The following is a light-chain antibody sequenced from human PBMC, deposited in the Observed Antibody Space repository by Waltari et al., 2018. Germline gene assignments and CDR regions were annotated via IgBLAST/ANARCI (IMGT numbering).Light chain of an antibody. CDR1: PRGKSN. V-gene: IGKV3-15*01. Sequence: EIVMTQSPATLSVSPGDRATLSCRASPRGKSNLAWYQQGPGQTPRPLIYGASSRARGVPDRFSGSGSGTDFNLTISSLQSEDFAVYYCQEYQTWLRGTFGQGTKVDIK. CDR3: QEYQTWLRGT. CDR2: GAS. J-gene: IGKJ1*01.